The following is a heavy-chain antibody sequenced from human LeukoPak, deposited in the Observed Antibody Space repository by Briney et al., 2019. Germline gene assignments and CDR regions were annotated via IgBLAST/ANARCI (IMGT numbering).Heavy chain of an antibody. CDR1: GYTFTSYD. V-gene: IGHV1-8*03. J-gene: IGHJ3*02. CDR2: MNPNSGNT. Sequence: ASVKVSCKASGYTFTSYDINWVRQATGQGLEWMGWMNPNSGNTGYAQKFQGRVTITRNTSISTAYMELSSLRSEDTAVYYCARGGYYYGSGTPLDAFDIWGQGTMVTVSS. CDR3: ARGGYYYGSGTPLDAFDI. D-gene: IGHD3-10*01.